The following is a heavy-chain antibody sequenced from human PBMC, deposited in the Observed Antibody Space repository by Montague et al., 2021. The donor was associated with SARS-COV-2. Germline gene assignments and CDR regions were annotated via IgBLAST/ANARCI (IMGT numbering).Heavy chain of an antibody. D-gene: IGHD3/OR15-3a*01. Sequence: SETLSLTCGVYGGSFNNYYFAWIRQPPGRGLEWIGESSQTGNTNYSPSLRSRVTIPLDTSRNHVTLKLTSVTAADTAVYYCARGREDLVSGTVYGFRRWFDPWGQGTQVTVSS. CDR2: SSQTGNT. J-gene: IGHJ5*02. V-gene: IGHV4-34*01. CDR1: GGSFNNYY. CDR3: ARGREDLVSGTVYGFRRWFDP.